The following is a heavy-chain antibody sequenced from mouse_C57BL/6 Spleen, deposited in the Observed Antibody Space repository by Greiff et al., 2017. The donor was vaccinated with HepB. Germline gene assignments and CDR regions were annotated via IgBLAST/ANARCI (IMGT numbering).Heavy chain of an antibody. V-gene: IGHV1-4*01. CDR2: INPSSGYT. CDR1: GYTFTSYT. J-gene: IGHJ1*03. D-gene: IGHD1-1*01. Sequence: QVQLQQSGAELARPGASVKMSCKASGYTFTSYTMHWVKQRPGQGLEWIGYINPSSGYTKYNQKFKDKATLTADKSSSTAYMQLSSLTSEDSAVYYCARRGITTVLPRYFDVWGTGTTVTVSS. CDR3: ARRGITTVLPRYFDV.